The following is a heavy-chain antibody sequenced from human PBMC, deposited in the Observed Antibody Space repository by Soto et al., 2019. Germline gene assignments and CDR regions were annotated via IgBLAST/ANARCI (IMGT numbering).Heavy chain of an antibody. J-gene: IGHJ4*02. CDR2: IYYSGST. CDR3: ARERELGYFDY. Sequence: SETLSLTCTVSGGSISSYYWSWIRQPPGKGLEWIGYIYYSGSTNYNPSLKSRVTISVDTSKNQFSLKLSSVTAADTAVYYCARERELGYFDYWGQGTPVTVSS. D-gene: IGHD3-10*01. V-gene: IGHV4-59*01. CDR1: GGSISSYY.